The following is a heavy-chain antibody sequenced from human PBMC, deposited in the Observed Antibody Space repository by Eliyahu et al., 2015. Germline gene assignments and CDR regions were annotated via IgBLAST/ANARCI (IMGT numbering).Heavy chain of an antibody. CDR3: TRVPLGDVYGNDAFDI. Sequence: EVQLVESGGGLVQPGGSLRLSCSAXGFTFXDHYMDWVRQPPGKGLEWVGRSRNKGNSYTTDYAASVKGRFTISRDDSKNSLYLQMNSLKTEDTAVYFCTRVPLGDVYGNDAFDIWGQGTMVTVSS. D-gene: IGHD3-3*01. CDR1: GFTFXDHY. J-gene: IGHJ3*02. V-gene: IGHV3-72*01. CDR2: SRNKGNSYTT.